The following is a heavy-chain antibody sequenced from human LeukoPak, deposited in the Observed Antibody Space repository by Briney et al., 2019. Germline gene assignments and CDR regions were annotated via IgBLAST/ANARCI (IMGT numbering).Heavy chain of an antibody. CDR2: IYSDDST. V-gene: IGHV3-66*01. Sequence: GSLRLSCAASGFTVSRKAISWVRQAPGKGLEWVSFIYSDDSTNYAESVKGRFTVSRDNSKNTVYLQMDSLRAEDTAVYFCARDGGSRPCYDSYCYYGVDVWGQGTTVIVSS. CDR3: ARDGGSRPCYDSYCYYGVDV. D-gene: IGHD2-2*01. CDR1: GFTVSRKA. J-gene: IGHJ6*02.